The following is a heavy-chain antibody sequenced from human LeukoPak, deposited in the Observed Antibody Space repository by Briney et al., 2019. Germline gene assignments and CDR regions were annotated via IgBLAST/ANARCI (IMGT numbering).Heavy chain of an antibody. D-gene: IGHD2-15*01. J-gene: IGHJ5*02. Sequence: PGGSLRLSCTTSGFTFNNYAMGWVRQAPGKGLDWFSAIGGGGITTYYADSVKGRFTISRDNSKNTLYLQMNSLRAEDTAVYYCARVRGGDPFDPWGQGTLVTVSS. V-gene: IGHV3-23*01. CDR3: ARVRGGDPFDP. CDR1: GFTFNNYA. CDR2: IGGGGITT.